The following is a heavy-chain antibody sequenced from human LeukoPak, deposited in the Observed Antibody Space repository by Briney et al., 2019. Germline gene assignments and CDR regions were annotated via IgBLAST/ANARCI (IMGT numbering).Heavy chain of an antibody. CDR3: AKGDPYGSGSYPVDY. Sequence: AGTLRLSCAASGFTFSRYGMHWVRQASGKGLEWVALISYDGSNKYYADSVKGRFTIARDNSKNTLYLQMNSLRPEDTAVYYCAKGDPYGSGSYPVDYWGQGTLVTVSS. J-gene: IGHJ4*02. CDR1: GFTFSRYG. CDR2: ISYDGSNK. D-gene: IGHD3-10*01. V-gene: IGHV3-30*18.